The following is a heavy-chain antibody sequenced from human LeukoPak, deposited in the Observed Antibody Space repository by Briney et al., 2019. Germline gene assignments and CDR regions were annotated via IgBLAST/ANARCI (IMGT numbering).Heavy chain of an antibody. CDR2: IYGGST. CDR3: ARDFEGVHRTTNSYTYYYYMDV. J-gene: IGHJ6*03. D-gene: IGHD2/OR15-2a*01. CDR1: GFTVSDNY. V-gene: IGHV3-53*01. Sequence: PGGSLRLSCAASGFTVSDNYMTWVRQAPGKGLEWVSIIYGGSTYYADSVKGRFTISRDNSKNKVYLQMNSLRAEDTAVYYCARDFEGVHRTTNSYTYYYYMDVWGKGTTVIVSS.